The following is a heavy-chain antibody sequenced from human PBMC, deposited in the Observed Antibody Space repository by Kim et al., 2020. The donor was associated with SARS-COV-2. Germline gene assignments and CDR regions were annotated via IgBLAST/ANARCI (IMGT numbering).Heavy chain of an antibody. CDR3: ATEFRSGWYLTPFPLDY. Sequence: ASVKVSCKVSGYTLTELSMHWVRQAPGKGLEWMGGFDPEDGETIYAQKFQGRVTMTEDTSTDTAYMELSSLRSEDTAVYYCATEFRSGWYLTPFPLDYWGQGTLVTVSS. CDR2: FDPEDGET. V-gene: IGHV1-24*01. J-gene: IGHJ4*02. D-gene: IGHD6-19*01. CDR1: GYTLTELS.